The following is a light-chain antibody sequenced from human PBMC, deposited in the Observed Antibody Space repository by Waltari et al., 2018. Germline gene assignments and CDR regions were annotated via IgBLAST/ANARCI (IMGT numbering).Light chain of an antibody. Sequence: DIQMTQSPSSLSASVGDRVTITCRASQSISNFLNWYQQKPGEAPKLLIYSASTLQSGVPSRFSGAGSGTYFSLTIISLQPEDFASYYCQQSSTTPSTFGQGTQV. J-gene: IGKJ2*01. V-gene: IGKV1-39*01. CDR3: QQSSTTPST. CDR1: QSISNF. CDR2: SAS.